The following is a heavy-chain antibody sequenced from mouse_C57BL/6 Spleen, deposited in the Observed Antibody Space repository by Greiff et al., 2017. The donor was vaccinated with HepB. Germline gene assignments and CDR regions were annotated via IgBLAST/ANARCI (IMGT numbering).Heavy chain of an antibody. V-gene: IGHV1-64*01. D-gene: IGHD1-1*01. CDR2: IHPNSGST. J-gene: IGHJ2*01. Sequence: QVQLQQSGAELVKPGASVKLSCKASGYTFTSYWMHWVKQRPGQGLEWIGMIHPNSGSTNYNEKFKSKATLTVDKSSSTAYMQLSSLTSEDSAVYYCASYYGSSGGYWGQGTTLTVSS. CDR3: ASYYGSSGGY. CDR1: GYTFTSYW.